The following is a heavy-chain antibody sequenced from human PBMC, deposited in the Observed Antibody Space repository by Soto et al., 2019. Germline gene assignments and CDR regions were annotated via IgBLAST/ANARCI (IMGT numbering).Heavy chain of an antibody. V-gene: IGHV4-39*07. Sequence: SETLSLTCTVSGGSISSSSYYWGWIRQPPGKGLEWIVSIYYSGSTYYNPSLKSRVTISVDNSKNQFSLNLNSVTAADTAVYYCARYNAASGTYYFDYWGQGTLVTVSS. CDR3: ARYNAASGTYYFDY. CDR1: GGSISSSSYY. CDR2: IYYSGST. J-gene: IGHJ4*02. D-gene: IGHD6-13*01.